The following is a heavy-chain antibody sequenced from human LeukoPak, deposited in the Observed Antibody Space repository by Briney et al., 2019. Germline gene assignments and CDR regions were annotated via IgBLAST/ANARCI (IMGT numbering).Heavy chain of an antibody. CDR1: GYTFSSYD. CDR3: ARVSEYCSSTSCYTREDY. CDR2: MNPNSGNT. Sequence: ALVKVSCKASGYTFSSYDINWVRQATGQGLEWMGWMNPNSGNTGYAQKFQGRVTITRNTSISTAYMELSSLRSEDTAVYYCARVSEYCSSTSCYTREDYWGQGTLVTVSS. J-gene: IGHJ4*02. V-gene: IGHV1-8*03. D-gene: IGHD2-2*02.